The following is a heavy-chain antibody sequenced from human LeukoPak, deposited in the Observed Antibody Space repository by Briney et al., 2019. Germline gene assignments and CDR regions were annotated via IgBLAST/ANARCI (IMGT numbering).Heavy chain of an antibody. Sequence: GESLKISCKGSGYSFTSYWIGWVRQMPGKGLEWMGIIYPGDSDTRYSPSFQGQGTISADKSISTAYLQWSSLKASDTAMYYCARRLGPLAAAGPGSFDPWGQGTLVTVSS. D-gene: IGHD6-13*01. J-gene: IGHJ5*02. CDR3: ARRLGPLAAAGPGSFDP. V-gene: IGHV5-51*01. CDR2: IYPGDSDT. CDR1: GYSFTSYW.